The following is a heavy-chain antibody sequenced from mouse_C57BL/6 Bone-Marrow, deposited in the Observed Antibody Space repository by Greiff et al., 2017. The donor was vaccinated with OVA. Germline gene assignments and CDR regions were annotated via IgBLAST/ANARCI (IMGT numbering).Heavy chain of an antibody. CDR3: ATTVVATDWYFDV. CDR1: GFNIKDYY. V-gene: IGHV14-2*01. CDR2: IDPEDGET. D-gene: IGHD1-1*01. Sequence: QLKQSGAELVKPGASVKLSCTASGFNIKDYYMHWVKQRTEQGLEWIGRIDPEDGETKYAPKFQGKATITADTSSNTAYLQLSSLTSEDTAVYYCATTVVATDWYFDVWGTGTTVTVSS. J-gene: IGHJ1*03.